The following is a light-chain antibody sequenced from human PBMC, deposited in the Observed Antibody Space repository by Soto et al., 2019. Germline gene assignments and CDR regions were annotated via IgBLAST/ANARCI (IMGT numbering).Light chain of an antibody. CDR1: SSNIGSDS. CDR3: AAWDDSLNGVV. J-gene: IGLJ2*01. Sequence: QSVLTQAPSASGTPGQRVTISCSGSSSNIGSDSVNWYQQLPGTAPKLLIYNNNQRPSGVPDRFSGSKSGTSASLAISGRQSEDEADYYCAAWDDSLNGVVFGGGTQLTVL. V-gene: IGLV1-44*01. CDR2: NNN.